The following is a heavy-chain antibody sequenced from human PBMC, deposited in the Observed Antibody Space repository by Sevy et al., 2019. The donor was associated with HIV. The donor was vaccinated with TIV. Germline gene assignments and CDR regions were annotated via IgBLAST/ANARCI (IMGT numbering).Heavy chain of an antibody. J-gene: IGHJ4*02. Sequence: SETLSLTCTVSGGSISSYYWSWIRQPAGKGLEWIGRIYTSGSTNYNPSLKSRVTMSVSTSKNQFALKLIYVTAADTAVYYRARYAPDIVGVAAAVYFDYWGQGTLVTVSS. CDR3: ARYAPDIVGVAAAVYFDY. CDR1: GGSISSYY. CDR2: IYTSGST. V-gene: IGHV4-4*07. D-gene: IGHD2-2*01.